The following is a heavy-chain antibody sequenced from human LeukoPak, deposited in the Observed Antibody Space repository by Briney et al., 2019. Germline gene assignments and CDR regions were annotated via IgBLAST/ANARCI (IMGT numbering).Heavy chain of an antibody. J-gene: IGHJ4*02. CDR2: IYSGGNT. CDR3: AKEFIVGATNPEDY. D-gene: IGHD1-26*01. Sequence: GGSLRLSCAASGFSVSSSYMSWVRQAPGKGLEWVSVIYSGGNTYYADFVKGRFTISRDTSKNTLYLQMNSLRAEDTAVYYCAKEFIVGATNPEDYWGQGTLVTVSS. CDR1: GFSVSSSY. V-gene: IGHV3-66*01.